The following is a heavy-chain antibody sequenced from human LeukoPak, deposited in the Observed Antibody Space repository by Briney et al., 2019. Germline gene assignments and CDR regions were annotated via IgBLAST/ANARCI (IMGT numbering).Heavy chain of an antibody. CDR1: GFTVSSNY. V-gene: IGHV3-66*02. CDR3: ARDAGNGDLYYYYYGMDV. D-gene: IGHD4-17*01. J-gene: IGHJ6*02. CDR2: IYSGGST. Sequence: GGSLRLSCAASGFTVSSNYMGWVRQAPGKGLEWVSVIYSGGSTYYADSVKGRFTISRDNSKNTLYLQMNSLRAEDTAVYYCARDAGNGDLYYYYYGMDVWGQGTTVTVSS.